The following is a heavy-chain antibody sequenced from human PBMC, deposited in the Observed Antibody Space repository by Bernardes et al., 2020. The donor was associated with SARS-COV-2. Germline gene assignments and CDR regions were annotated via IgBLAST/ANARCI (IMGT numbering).Heavy chain of an antibody. CDR1: GDSVSSNGAA. D-gene: IGHD5-12*01. Sequence: SQTLSLTCAISGDSVSSNGAAWNWIRQSPSRGLEWLGRTYYRSKWYNDYAVPVKGRITINPDTSKNQFSLQLTSLTPEDTAVYFCAREKRSRSSDYYTGGLDVWGQGTTVTVSS. V-gene: IGHV6-1*01. CDR3: AREKRSRSSDYYTGGLDV. J-gene: IGHJ6*02. CDR2: TYYRSKWYN.